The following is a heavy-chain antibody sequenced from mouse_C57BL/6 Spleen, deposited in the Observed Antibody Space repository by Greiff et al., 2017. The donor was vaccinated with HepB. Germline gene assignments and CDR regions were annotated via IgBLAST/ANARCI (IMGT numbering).Heavy chain of an antibody. CDR3: TRWDDYDGGFAY. D-gene: IGHD2-4*01. CDR2: IDPETGGT. Sequence: VKLMESGAELVRPGASVTLSCKASGYTFTDYEMHWVKQTPVHGLEWIGAIDPETGGTAYNQKFKGKAILTADKSSSTAYMELRSLTSEDSAVYYCTRWDDYDGGFAYWGQGTLVTVSA. CDR1: GYTFTDYE. V-gene: IGHV1-15*01. J-gene: IGHJ3*01.